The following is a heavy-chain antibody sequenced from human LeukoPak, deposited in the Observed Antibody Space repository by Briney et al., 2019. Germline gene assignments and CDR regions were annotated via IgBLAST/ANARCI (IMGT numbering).Heavy chain of an antibody. V-gene: IGHV4-39*07. D-gene: IGHD3-16*02. Sequence: SETLSLTCTVSGGSISRSSYYWRWIRQPPGKGLEWIGEINHSGSTNYNPSLKSRVTISVDTSKNQFSLKLSSVTAADTAVYYCARTGRYYDYVWGSYRPYYFDYWGQGTLVTVSS. J-gene: IGHJ4*02. CDR3: ARTGRYYDYVWGSYRPYYFDY. CDR2: INHSGST. CDR1: GGSISRSSYY.